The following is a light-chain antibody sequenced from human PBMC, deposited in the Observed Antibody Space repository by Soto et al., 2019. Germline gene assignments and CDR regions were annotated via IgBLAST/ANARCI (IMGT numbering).Light chain of an antibody. V-gene: IGKV3-20*01. CDR2: GAS. J-gene: IGKJ4*01. Sequence: EIVLTQSPGTLSLSPGERATLSCRASQSVSSSYLAWYQQKPGQAPRLLIYGASSRATGIPDRFSGSGSGTDFTLTISRLEPEDFAVYYCQQSGSSPPALTFGGGTKVEIK. CDR1: QSVSSSY. CDR3: QQSGSSPPALT.